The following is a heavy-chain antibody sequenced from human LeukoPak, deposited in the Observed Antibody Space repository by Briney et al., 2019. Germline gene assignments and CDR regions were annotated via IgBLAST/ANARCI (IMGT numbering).Heavy chain of an antibody. J-gene: IGHJ4*02. Sequence: GGSLRLSCAASGFTFSSYWMNWVRQAPGKGLVWVSRINGDGSSTNYADSVKGRFTISRDNAKNTLYLQLNSLRAEDTAIYYCARSQGPYDYWGQGTLVTVSS. CDR3: ARSQGPYDY. V-gene: IGHV3-74*01. CDR2: INGDGSST. CDR1: GFTFSSYW.